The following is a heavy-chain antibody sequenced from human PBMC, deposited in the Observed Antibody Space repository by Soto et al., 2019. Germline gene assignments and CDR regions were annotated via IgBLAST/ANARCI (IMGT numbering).Heavy chain of an antibody. D-gene: IGHD3-10*01. CDR1: GFTFSSYA. CDR3: AKEPHRCCNYYSLFFGY. J-gene: IGHJ4*02. V-gene: IGHV3-23*01. Sequence: EVLLWESGGGLVQPGGSLRLSCSASGFTFSSYAMNCVRQVPGKGLEWVSSISGSGRSTYYADSVKGRFTISRDNSRNTLYPQMNSLWAEDTAIESCAKEPHRCCNYYSLFFGYWGQGNLVTVSS. CDR2: ISGSGRST.